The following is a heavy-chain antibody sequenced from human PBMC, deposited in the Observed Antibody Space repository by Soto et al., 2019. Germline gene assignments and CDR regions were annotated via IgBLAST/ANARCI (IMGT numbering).Heavy chain of an antibody. J-gene: IGHJ4*02. Sequence: GASVKVSCKASGGTFSSYAISWVRQAPGQGLEWMGGIIPIFGTANYAQKFQGRVTITADESTSTAYMELSSLRSEDTAVYYCASRPPGDGGNSTDYWGQGTLVTVSS. D-gene: IGHD2-21*02. CDR2: IIPIFGTA. V-gene: IGHV1-69*13. CDR3: ASRPPGDGGNSTDY. CDR1: GGTFSSYA.